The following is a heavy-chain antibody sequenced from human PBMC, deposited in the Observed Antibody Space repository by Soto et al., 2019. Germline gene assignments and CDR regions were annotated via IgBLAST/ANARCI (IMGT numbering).Heavy chain of an antibody. Sequence: ASVKVSCKASGYTFTGYYMHWVRQAPGQGLEWMGWINPNSGGTNYAQKFQGRVTMTRDTSISTAYMELSRLRSDDTAVYYCAEGGIAARPYYYYGMDVWGQGTTVTVSS. CDR3: AEGGIAARPYYYYGMDV. D-gene: IGHD6-6*01. J-gene: IGHJ6*02. V-gene: IGHV1-2*02. CDR2: INPNSGGT. CDR1: GYTFTGYY.